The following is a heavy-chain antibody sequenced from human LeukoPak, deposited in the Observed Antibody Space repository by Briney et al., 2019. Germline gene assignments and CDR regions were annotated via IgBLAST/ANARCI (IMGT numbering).Heavy chain of an antibody. J-gene: IGHJ4*02. Sequence: GGSLCLSCAASGFTFSSYGMRWVRQAPGKGLEWVAVISYDGSNKYYADSVKGRLSISRDNSKDTLYLQMNSLRAEDTAVYYCAMYGSGSYGYFDYWGQGTLVTVSS. D-gene: IGHD3-10*01. V-gene: IGHV3-30*03. CDR3: AMYGSGSYGYFDY. CDR1: GFTFSSYG. CDR2: ISYDGSNK.